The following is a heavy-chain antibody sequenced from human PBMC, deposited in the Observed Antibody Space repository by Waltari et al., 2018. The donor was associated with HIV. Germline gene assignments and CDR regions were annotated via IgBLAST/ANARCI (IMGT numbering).Heavy chain of an antibody. CDR3: ATGLRYRRGVNCNLEYALDA. J-gene: IGHJ6*02. CDR2: MRGSGGST. V-gene: IGHV3-23*01. Sequence: EVQLLESGGGLVQPGGSLRLSCVASGFDFSTFALTCVRQAPGKGLEWVSTMRGSGGSTDYADSVKGRFTLSRDNSNNTLDLQMNSLRAEDTAVYFCATGLRYRRGVNCNLEYALDAWGQGTTVTVSS. CDR1: GFDFSTFA. D-gene: IGHD2-15*01.